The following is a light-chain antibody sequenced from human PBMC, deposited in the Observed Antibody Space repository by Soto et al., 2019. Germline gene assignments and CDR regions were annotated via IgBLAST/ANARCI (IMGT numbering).Light chain of an antibody. Sequence: QSVLTQPPSASGTPGQRVTISCSGSSSNIGSNAVNWYQQLPGTAPKLLMYSTNQRPSGVPDRFSGSKSGTSASLAISGLQSEDEADYYCSSFRSLSNTTFTVLFGGGTKLTVL. CDR1: SSNIGSNA. CDR2: STN. CDR3: SSFRSLSNTTFTVL. V-gene: IGLV1-44*01. J-gene: IGLJ2*01.